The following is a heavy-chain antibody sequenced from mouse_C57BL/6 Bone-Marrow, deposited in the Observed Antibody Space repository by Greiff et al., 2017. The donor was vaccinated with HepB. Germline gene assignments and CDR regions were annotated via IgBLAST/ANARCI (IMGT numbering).Heavy chain of an antibody. CDR3: ARLSLYYYGSSFYWYFDV. CDR1: GYTFTSYW. V-gene: IGHV1-7*01. CDR2: INPSSGYT. D-gene: IGHD1-1*01. J-gene: IGHJ1*03. Sequence: QVQLQQSGAELAKPGASVKLSCKASGYTFTSYWMHWVKQRPGQGLEWIGYINPSSGYTKYNQKFKDKATLTADKSSSTAYMQLSSLTYEDSAVYYCARLSLYYYGSSFYWYFDVWGTGTTVTVSS.